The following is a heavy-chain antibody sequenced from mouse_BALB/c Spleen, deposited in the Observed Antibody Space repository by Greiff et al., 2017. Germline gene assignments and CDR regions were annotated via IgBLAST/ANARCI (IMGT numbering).Heavy chain of an antibody. D-gene: IGHD2-3*01. Sequence: VQLQQSGAELVRPGASVTLSCKASGYTFTDYEMHWVKQTPVHGLEWIGAIDPETGGTAYNQKFKGKATLTADKSSSTAYMELRSLTSEDSAVYYCTRYYGFSFAYWGQGTLVTVSA. CDR3: TRYYGFSFAY. CDR1: GYTFTDYE. CDR2: IDPETGGT. V-gene: IGHV1-15*01. J-gene: IGHJ3*01.